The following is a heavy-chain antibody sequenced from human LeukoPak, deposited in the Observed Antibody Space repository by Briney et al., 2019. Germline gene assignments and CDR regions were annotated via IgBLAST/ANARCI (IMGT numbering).Heavy chain of an antibody. D-gene: IGHD6-13*01. CDR3: ARDSGAAAGRGMDV. V-gene: IGHV3-53*01. Sequence: GGSLRLSCAASGFTFSTYSMSWVRQAPGKGLEWVPVIYSGGSTYYADSVKGRFTISRDNSKNTLHLQMNSLRVEDTAVYYCARDSGAAAGRGMDVWGQGTTVTVSS. CDR2: IYSGGST. J-gene: IGHJ6*02. CDR1: GFTFSTYS.